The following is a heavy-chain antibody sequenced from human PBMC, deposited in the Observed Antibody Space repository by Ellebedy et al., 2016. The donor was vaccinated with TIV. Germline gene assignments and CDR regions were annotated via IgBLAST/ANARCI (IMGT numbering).Heavy chain of an antibody. CDR2: ISSNGGST. D-gene: IGHD5-24*01. V-gene: IGHV3-64D*06. CDR1: GFTFSDYA. J-gene: IGHJ6*02. CDR3: VKGDRYYYYYYGMDV. Sequence: GGSLRLXXSASGFTFSDYAMHWVRQAPGKGLEYVSAISSNGGSTYYADSVKGRFTISRDNSKNTLYLQMGSLRAEDTAVFYCVKGDRYYYYYYGMDVWGQGTTVTVSS.